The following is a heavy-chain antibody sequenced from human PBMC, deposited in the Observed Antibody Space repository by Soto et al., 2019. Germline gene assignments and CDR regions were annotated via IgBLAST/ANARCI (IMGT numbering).Heavy chain of an antibody. D-gene: IGHD3-22*01. J-gene: IGHJ4*02. CDR3: ARREVYYDSSGDFDY. V-gene: IGHV4-34*01. CDR1: GGSFSGYY. Sequence: PSETLSLTCAVYGGSFSGYYWSWIRQPPGKGLEWIGEINHSGSTNYNPSLKSRVTISVDTSKNQFSLKLSSVTAADTAVYYCARREVYYDSSGDFDYWGQGTLVTVSS. CDR2: INHSGST.